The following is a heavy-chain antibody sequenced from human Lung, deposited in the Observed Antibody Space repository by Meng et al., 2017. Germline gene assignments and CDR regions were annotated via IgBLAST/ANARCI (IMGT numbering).Heavy chain of an antibody. J-gene: IGHJ4*02. Sequence: LVGAGGGLVEPGGSLRLSLAASGFSFSSYAMSWVRHAPGKGLEWVSALSGGGFTTYYADSVKGRFAISRHNSKYTLYLQMNSLRAEDTALYYCAKYSYGLGDYLDYWGQGALVTVSS. D-gene: IGHD3-10*01. CDR2: LSGGGFTT. CDR1: GFSFSSYA. V-gene: IGHV3-23*04. CDR3: AKYSYGLGDYLDY.